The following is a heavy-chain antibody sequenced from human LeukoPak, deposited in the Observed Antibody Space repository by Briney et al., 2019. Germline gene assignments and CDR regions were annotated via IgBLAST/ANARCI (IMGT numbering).Heavy chain of an antibody. Sequence: SGTLSLTCTVSGGSISSGDYYWSWIRQPPGKGLEWIGYIYYSGSTYYNPSLKSRVTISVDTSKNQFSLKLSSVTAADTAVYYCARVGGTYYYDSSGSIDYWGQGTLVTVSS. D-gene: IGHD3-22*01. CDR1: GGSISSGDYY. J-gene: IGHJ4*02. V-gene: IGHV4-30-4*01. CDR2: IYYSGST. CDR3: ARVGGTYYYDSSGSIDY.